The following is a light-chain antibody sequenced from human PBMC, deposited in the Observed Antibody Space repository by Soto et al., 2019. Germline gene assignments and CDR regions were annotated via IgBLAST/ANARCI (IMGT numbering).Light chain of an antibody. Sequence: QSALTQPPSASGSPGQSVTISCTGTSSDVGGYNYVSWYQQHPGKVPKLMIYEVSKRPSGVPDLFSGSKSGNTASLTVSGLQAEDEADYYCSSYAGSNNYVFGTGTKVTVL. CDR3: SSYAGSNNYV. CDR1: SSDVGGYNY. V-gene: IGLV2-8*01. CDR2: EVS. J-gene: IGLJ1*01.